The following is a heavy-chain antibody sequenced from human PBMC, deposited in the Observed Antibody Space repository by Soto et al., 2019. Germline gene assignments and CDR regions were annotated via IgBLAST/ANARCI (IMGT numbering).Heavy chain of an antibody. J-gene: IGHJ4*02. CDR3: ARAPSYYYDSSGYADTPFDY. D-gene: IGHD3-22*01. CDR1: GGSISSGGYY. CDR2: IYYSGST. Sequence: QVQLQESGPGLVKPSQTLSLTCTVSGGSISSGGYYWSWIRQHPGKGLEWIGYIYYSGSTYYNPSLKSRVTISVDTSKNQFALKLSSVTAADTAVYYCARAPSYYYDSSGYADTPFDYWGQGTLVTVSS. V-gene: IGHV4-31*03.